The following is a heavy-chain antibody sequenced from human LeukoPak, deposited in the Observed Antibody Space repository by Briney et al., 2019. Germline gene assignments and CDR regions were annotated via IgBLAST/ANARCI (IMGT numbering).Heavy chain of an antibody. Sequence: PGGSLRLSCAASGFAFSNYGMNWVRRAPGKGLEWVSYISTGSSTIYYADSVKGRFTTSRDNAKNSLYLQMNSLRAEDTAVYYCARDPGRHSGYEKDYWGQGTLVTVSS. CDR1: GFAFSNYG. D-gene: IGHD5-12*01. J-gene: IGHJ4*02. CDR3: ARDPGRHSGYEKDY. CDR2: ISTGSSTI. V-gene: IGHV3-48*04.